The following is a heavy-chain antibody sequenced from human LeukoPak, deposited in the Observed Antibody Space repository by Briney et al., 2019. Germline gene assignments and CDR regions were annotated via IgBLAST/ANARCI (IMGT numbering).Heavy chain of an antibody. CDR2: ISGGGGSS. CDR1: GFTFSKYA. J-gene: IGHJ4*02. CDR3: AKGGSVGVETSYYFDY. Sequence: GGSLRLSCAASGFTFSKYAMSWVRQAPGKGLEWASVISGGGGSSYYADSVKGRFTISRDNSKNTLYLQMNSLRAEDTAVYYCAKGGSVGVETSYYFDYWGQGTLVTVSS. V-gene: IGHV3-23*01. D-gene: IGHD4-23*01.